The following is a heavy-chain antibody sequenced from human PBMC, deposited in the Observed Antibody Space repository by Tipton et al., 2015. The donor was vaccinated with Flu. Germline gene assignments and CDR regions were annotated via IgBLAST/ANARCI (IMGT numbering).Heavy chain of an antibody. J-gene: IGHJ6*02. CDR3: ARHGVGYSSGWTYYYYGMDV. Sequence: TLSLTCTVSGGSISSSSYYWGWIRQPPGKGLEWIGSIYYSGSTYYNPSLKSRVTISVDTSKNQFSLKLSSVTAADTAVYYCARHGVGYSSGWTYYYYGMDVWGQGTTVTVSS. CDR1: GGSISSSSYY. CDR2: IYYSGST. V-gene: IGHV4-39*01. D-gene: IGHD6-19*01.